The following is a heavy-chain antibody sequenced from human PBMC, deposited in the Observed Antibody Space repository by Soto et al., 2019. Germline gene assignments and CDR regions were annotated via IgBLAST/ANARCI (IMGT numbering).Heavy chain of an antibody. CDR3: GRVREGYNDLLDY. CDR2: MNPNSGNT. D-gene: IGHD3-22*01. Sequence: GSGKVSCKASGYTFTSYDINWVRQATGQGLEWMGWMNPNSGNTGHAQKFQGRVTMTRNTSISTAYMELSSLRSEDTAVYYCGRVREGYNDLLDYWGQGTQVTVSS. V-gene: IGHV1-8*01. J-gene: IGHJ4*02. CDR1: GYTFTSYD.